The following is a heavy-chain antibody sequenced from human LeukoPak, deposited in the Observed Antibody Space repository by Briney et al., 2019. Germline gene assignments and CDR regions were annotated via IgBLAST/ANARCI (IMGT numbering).Heavy chain of an antibody. CDR2: IYYSGST. V-gene: IGHV4-59*08. D-gene: IGHD3-10*01. Sequence: SETLSLTCTVSGGSISSYYWSWIRQPPGKGLEWVGYIYYSGSTNYNPSLKSRSTTSVDTTRNQFSLKLSSVTAADTAVYYCARLYYYGSGKFDPWGQGTLVTVSS. CDR3: ARLYYYGSGKFDP. J-gene: IGHJ5*02. CDR1: GGSISSYY.